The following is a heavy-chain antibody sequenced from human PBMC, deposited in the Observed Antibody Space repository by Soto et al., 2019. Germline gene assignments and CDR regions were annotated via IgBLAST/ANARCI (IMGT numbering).Heavy chain of an antibody. CDR1: GFTFSGSA. Sequence: EVQLVESGGGLVQPGGSLKLSCAASGFTFSGSAMHWVRQASGKGLEWVGRIRSKANSYATAYAESVKGRFTISRDDSKNTAYLQMNSLITEDTAVYYCTSDTARVYYGMGVWGQGTTVTVSS. D-gene: IGHD5-18*01. J-gene: IGHJ6*02. CDR2: IRSKANSYAT. V-gene: IGHV3-73*02. CDR3: TSDTARVYYGMGV.